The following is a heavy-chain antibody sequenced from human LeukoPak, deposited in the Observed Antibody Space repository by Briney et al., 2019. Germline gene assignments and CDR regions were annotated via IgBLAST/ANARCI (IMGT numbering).Heavy chain of an antibody. J-gene: IGHJ5*02. CDR2: ISNSGKTI. CDR3: ARDSYGSGSYVPNWFDP. D-gene: IGHD3-10*01. V-gene: IGHV3-48*03. Sequence: GGSLRLSCAASGFIFSSYEMNWVRQAPGKGLEWVSYISNSGKTIYYADSVKGRFTISRDNAKNSLYLQMNSLRAEDTAVYYCARDSYGSGSYVPNWFDPWGQGTLVTVS. CDR1: GFIFSSYE.